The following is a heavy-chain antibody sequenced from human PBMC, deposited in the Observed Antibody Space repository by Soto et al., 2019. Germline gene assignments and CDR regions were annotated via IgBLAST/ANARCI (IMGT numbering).Heavy chain of an antibody. CDR3: ATNVGYSGFEGPDY. V-gene: IGHV3-11*05. J-gene: IGHJ4*02. CDR1: GFTFSDYY. Sequence: QVQLVESGGGLVKPGGSLRLSCEASGFTFSDYYMSWIRRAPGKGLEWVSYITNSGSYTNFADSVKGRFTLSRDNAKNSMYLQMNSLRVEDTAVYYCATNVGYSGFEGPDYWGQGTLVTVSS. D-gene: IGHD5-12*01. CDR2: ITNSGSYT.